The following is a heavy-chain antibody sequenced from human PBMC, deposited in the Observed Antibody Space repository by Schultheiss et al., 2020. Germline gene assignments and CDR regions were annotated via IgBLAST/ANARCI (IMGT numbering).Heavy chain of an antibody. V-gene: IGHV3-30*18. D-gene: IGHD1-26*01. Sequence: GESLKISCVASGFSFNTHHMNWVRQAPGKGLEWVAVISYDGSNKYYADSVKGRFTISRDNSKNTLYLQMNSLRAEDTAVYYCAKDQRGSNAFDIRGQGSLVTVSS. CDR2: ISYDGSNK. J-gene: IGHJ3*02. CDR1: GFSFNTHH. CDR3: AKDQRGSNAFDI.